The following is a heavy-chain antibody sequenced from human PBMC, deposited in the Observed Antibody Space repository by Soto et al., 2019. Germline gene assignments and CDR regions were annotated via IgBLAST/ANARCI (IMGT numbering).Heavy chain of an antibody. D-gene: IGHD2-21*01. CDR2: ISGSGGST. CDR3: AKDPGRGTVIVSGKYYFDY. CDR1: GFTFSSYA. Sequence: HPGGSLRLSCAASGFTFSSYAMSWVRQAPGKGLEWVSAISGSGGSTYYADSVKGRFTISRDNSKNTLYLQMNSLRAEDTAVYYCAKDPGRGTVIVSGKYYFDYWGQGTLVTVSS. V-gene: IGHV3-23*01. J-gene: IGHJ4*02.